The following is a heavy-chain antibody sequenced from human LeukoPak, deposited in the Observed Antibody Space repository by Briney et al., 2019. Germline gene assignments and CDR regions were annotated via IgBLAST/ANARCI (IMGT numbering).Heavy chain of an antibody. D-gene: IGHD4-11*01. CDR2: IYYSGNT. CDR1: GGSISSYY. J-gene: IGHJ6*04. CDR3: ARHVRDYPRIIN. V-gene: IGHV4-59*04. Sequence: SETLSLTCTVSGGSISSYYWSWIRQPPGKGLEWIGNIYYSGNTYYNPSLRSRVTISVDTSKNQFSLKLSSVTAADTAVYYCARHVRDYPRIINWGKGTTVTVSS.